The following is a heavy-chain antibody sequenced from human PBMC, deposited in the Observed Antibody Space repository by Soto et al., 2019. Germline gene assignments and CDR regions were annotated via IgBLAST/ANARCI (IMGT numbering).Heavy chain of an antibody. D-gene: IGHD5-18*01. V-gene: IGHV4-31*03. CDR1: GGSISSGGYY. J-gene: IGHJ4*02. CDR3: ARIGRGYSYGYYLDY. Sequence: QVQLQESGPGLVKPSQTLSLTCTVSGGSISSGGYYWSWIRQHPGKGRAWIGYIYYSGSTYYNPSLKSRVTISVDTSKNQFSLKLSSVTAADTAVYYCARIGRGYSYGYYLDYWGQGTLVTVSS. CDR2: IYYSGST.